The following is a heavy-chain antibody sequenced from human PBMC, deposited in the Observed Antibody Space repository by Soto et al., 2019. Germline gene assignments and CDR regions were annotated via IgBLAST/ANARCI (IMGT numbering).Heavy chain of an antibody. CDR3: AHRRSLYGLYYFDY. CDR2: IYWDDDK. CDR1: GFSLSTSGVG. V-gene: IGHV2-5*02. D-gene: IGHD3-10*01. Sequence: QITLKESGPPLVKPTQTLTLTCTFSGFSLSTSGVGVGWIRQPPGKALEWLALIYWDDDKRYSPSLKSRLTITKDTSNNQVVLTMTNRDPVATATYCCAHRRSLYGLYYFDYWGQGTLVTVSS. J-gene: IGHJ4*02.